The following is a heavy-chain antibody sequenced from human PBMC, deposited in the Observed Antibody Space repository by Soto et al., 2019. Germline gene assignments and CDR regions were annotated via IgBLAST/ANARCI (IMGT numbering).Heavy chain of an antibody. D-gene: IGHD3-10*01. Sequence: GASVKVSCKASGGTFSSCAISWVRQAPGQGLEWMGGIIPIIGTPNYAQKFQGRVTTTADASTSTVYLEVSSLRSQDTAVYYCARDLEFRDGNISHLDYWGPGTLVTVSS. CDR1: GGTFSSCA. CDR3: ARDLEFRDGNISHLDY. CDR2: IIPIIGTP. J-gene: IGHJ4*02. V-gene: IGHV1-69*13.